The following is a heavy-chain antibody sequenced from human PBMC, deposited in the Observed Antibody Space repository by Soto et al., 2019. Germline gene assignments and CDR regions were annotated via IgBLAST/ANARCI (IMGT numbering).Heavy chain of an antibody. V-gene: IGHV3-30-3*01. D-gene: IGHD1-1*01. J-gene: IGHJ6*02. Sequence: GGSLRLSCAASRFTFSSYAMHWVRQAPGKGLKWVAVISYDGSNKYYADSVKGRFTISRDNSKNTLYLQMNSLRAEDTAVYYCARDLVGTRARYYYYGMDVWGQGTTVTVSS. CDR3: ARDLVGTRARYYYYGMDV. CDR2: ISYDGSNK. CDR1: RFTFSSYA.